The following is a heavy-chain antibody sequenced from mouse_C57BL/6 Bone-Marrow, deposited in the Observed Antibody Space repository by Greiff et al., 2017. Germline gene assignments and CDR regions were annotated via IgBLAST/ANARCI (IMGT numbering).Heavy chain of an antibody. CDR1: GYTFTSYW. Sequence: QVQLQQPGAELVRPGTSVKLSCKASGYTFTSYWMHWVKQRPGQGLEWIGVIDPSDSSTNYNHKFKGKATLTVDTSSSTAYMQLSSLTSEDSAVYYCARIGRELLRYYPFAGWGQGTLVTVSA. D-gene: IGHD1-1*01. V-gene: IGHV1-59*01. J-gene: IGHJ3*01. CDR2: IDPSDSST. CDR3: ARIGRELLRYYPFAG.